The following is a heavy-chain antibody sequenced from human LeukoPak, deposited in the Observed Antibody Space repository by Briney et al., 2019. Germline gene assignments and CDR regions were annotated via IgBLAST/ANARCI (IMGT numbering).Heavy chain of an antibody. CDR1: GDSIRDYY. D-gene: IGHD3-10*01. Sequence: SETLSLTCSVSGDSIRDYYWTWIRQPPGMGLEWIGYIYSTGSTNYNPSLKSRVTISLDMSKSQFSLKLSSVTAADTAVYYCAGASGSQARDAFDIWGQGTMVTVSS. CDR3: AGASGSQARDAFDI. J-gene: IGHJ3*02. V-gene: IGHV4-59*08. CDR2: IYSTGST.